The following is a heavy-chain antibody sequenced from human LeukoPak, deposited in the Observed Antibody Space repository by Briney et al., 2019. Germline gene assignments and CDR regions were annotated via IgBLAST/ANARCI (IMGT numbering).Heavy chain of an antibody. CDR3: ARENGTYYYDSSGSPTFDY. J-gene: IGHJ4*02. Sequence: PGGSLRLSCAASGFTFSSYWMGWVRQAPGKGLEWVANIKTEGYDKYYVDSLKGRFTISRDNAKNSLYLQMNSLRAEDTAVYYCARENGTYYYDSSGSPTFDYWGQGTLVTVSS. D-gene: IGHD3-22*01. CDR1: GFTFSSYW. CDR2: IKTEGYDK. V-gene: IGHV3-7*01.